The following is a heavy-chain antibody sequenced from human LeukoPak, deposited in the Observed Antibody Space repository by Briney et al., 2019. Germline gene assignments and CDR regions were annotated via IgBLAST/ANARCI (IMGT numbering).Heavy chain of an antibody. CDR1: GYTFTGYY. V-gene: IGHV1-2*02. J-gene: IGHJ4*02. D-gene: IGHD2-2*01. CDR2: INPNSGGT. CDR3: ARSYCSSTSCYDVFDY. Sequence: ASVKVSCKASGYTFTGYYIHWVRQAPGQGLEWMGWINPNSGGTNYAQKFQGRVTMTRDTSISTAYMELSRLRSDDTAVYYCARSYCSSTSCYDVFDYWGQGTLVTVSS.